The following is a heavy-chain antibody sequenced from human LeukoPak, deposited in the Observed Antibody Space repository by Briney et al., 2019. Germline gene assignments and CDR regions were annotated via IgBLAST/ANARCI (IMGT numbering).Heavy chain of an antibody. J-gene: IGHJ6*02. CDR1: GFTFDDYG. Sequence: GGSLRLSCAASGFTFDDYGMSWVRQAPGKGLEWVSVIYSGGSAYYADSVKGRFTISRDNSKNTLYLQMNSLRAEDTAVYYCASSHIVVVTAILEGYYYGMDVWGQGTTVTVSS. CDR3: ASSHIVVVTAILEGYYYGMDV. V-gene: IGHV3-53*01. CDR2: IYSGGSA. D-gene: IGHD2-21*02.